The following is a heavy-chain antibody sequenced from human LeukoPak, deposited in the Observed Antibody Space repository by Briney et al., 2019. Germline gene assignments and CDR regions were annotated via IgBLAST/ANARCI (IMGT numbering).Heavy chain of an antibody. J-gene: IGHJ3*02. Sequence: GGSLRLSCAASGFTFSSYAMHWVRQAPGKGLEWVAVISYDGSNKYYADSVKGRFTISRDNSKNTLYLQMNSLRAEGTAVYYCARHGEPGAFDIWGQGTMVTVSS. CDR1: GFTFSSYA. CDR3: ARHGEPGAFDI. CDR2: ISYDGSNK. V-gene: IGHV3-30-3*01. D-gene: IGHD4-17*01.